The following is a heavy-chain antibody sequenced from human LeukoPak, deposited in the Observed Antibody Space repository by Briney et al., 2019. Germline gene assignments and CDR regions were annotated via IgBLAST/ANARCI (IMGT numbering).Heavy chain of an antibody. J-gene: IGHJ5*01. Sequence: GGSLRLSCAASGFTFSSYGMHWVRQAPGKGLEWVAIIYDDGSKEYYADSVKGRFTISRDNSNNTLYLQMNSLRAEDTAVYYCARGGGSGSLSTWFDSWGQGTLVTVSS. V-gene: IGHV3-33*01. CDR3: ARGGGSGSLSTWFDS. CDR1: GFTFSSYG. D-gene: IGHD3-10*01. CDR2: IYDDGSKE.